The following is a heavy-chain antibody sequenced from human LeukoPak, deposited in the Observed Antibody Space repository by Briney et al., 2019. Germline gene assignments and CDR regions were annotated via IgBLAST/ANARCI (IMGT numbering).Heavy chain of an antibody. J-gene: IGHJ4*02. CDR2: IYSGGST. CDR1: GFTVSSNY. Sequence: GSLRLSCAASGFTVSSNYMSWVRQAPGKGLGWVSVIYSGGSTYYADSVKGRFTISRHNSKNTLYLQMNSLRAEDTAVYYCARDGEYCSSTSCYEVDYWGQGTLVTVSS. D-gene: IGHD2-2*01. CDR3: ARDGEYCSSTSCYEVDY. V-gene: IGHV3-53*04.